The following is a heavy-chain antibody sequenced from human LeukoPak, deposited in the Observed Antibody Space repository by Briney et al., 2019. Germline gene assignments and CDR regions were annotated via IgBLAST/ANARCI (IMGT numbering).Heavy chain of an antibody. CDR2: ISGSGGST. CDR3: AKSGLFYSSGWFDY. Sequence: GGSLRLSCAASGFTFSSYAMSWVRQAPGKGLEWVSAISGSGGSTYYADSVRGRFTISRDNSKNTLYLQMSSLRAEDTAVYYCAKSGLFYSSGWFDYWGQGTLVTVSS. D-gene: IGHD6-19*01. J-gene: IGHJ4*02. CDR1: GFTFSSYA. V-gene: IGHV3-23*01.